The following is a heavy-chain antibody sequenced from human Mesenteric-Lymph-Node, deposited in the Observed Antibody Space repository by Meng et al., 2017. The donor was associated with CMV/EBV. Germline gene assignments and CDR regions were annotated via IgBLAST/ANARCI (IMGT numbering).Heavy chain of an antibody. J-gene: IGHJ4*02. D-gene: IGHD6-19*01. CDR3: ARGGLGPLDY. Sequence: GESLKISCAASGFTVSSNYMSWVRQAPGKGLEWVSVIYSGGSTYYADSVKGRFTISRDNSKNTLYLQMNSLRAEDTAVYYCARGGLGPLDYWGQGTLVTVSS. CDR2: IYSGGST. V-gene: IGHV3-53*01. CDR1: GFTVSSNY.